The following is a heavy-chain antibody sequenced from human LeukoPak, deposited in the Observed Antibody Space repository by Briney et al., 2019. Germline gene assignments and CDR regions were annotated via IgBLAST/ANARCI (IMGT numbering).Heavy chain of an antibody. CDR2: ISGGGVHT. J-gene: IGHJ4*02. V-gene: IGHV3-23*01. Sequence: GGSLRLSCAASGFTFSTYAMSWVRRAPGKGLEWVSSISGGGVHTYYADSVKGRFSISRDNSKNTLYLQMNSLRAEDTAVYYCAKDGGGWYTTGWYYFDYWGQGTLVTVSS. CDR1: GFTFSTYA. CDR3: AKDGGGWYTTGWYYFDY. D-gene: IGHD6-13*01.